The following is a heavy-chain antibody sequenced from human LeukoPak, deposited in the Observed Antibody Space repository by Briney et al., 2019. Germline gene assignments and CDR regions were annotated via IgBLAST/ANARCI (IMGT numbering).Heavy chain of an antibody. J-gene: IGHJ6*03. CDR1: GGSFSGYY. Sequence: SETLSLTCAVYGGSFSGYYWSWIRQPPGKGLEWIGEINHSGSTNYNPSLKSRVTISVDTSKNQFSLKLSSVTAADTAVYCCARGVRRYYYYYMDVWGKGTTVTVSS. CDR3: ARGVRRYYYYYMDV. V-gene: IGHV4-34*01. CDR2: INHSGST. D-gene: IGHD6-6*01.